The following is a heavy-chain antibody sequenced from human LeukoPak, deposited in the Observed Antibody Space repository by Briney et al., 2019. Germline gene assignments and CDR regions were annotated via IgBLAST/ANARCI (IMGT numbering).Heavy chain of an antibody. CDR2: ISYDGSNK. CDR1: GFPFSDYA. CDR3: ARGAPPDY. V-gene: IGHV3-30-3*01. Sequence: GGSLRLSRAASGFPFSDYAMYWVRQAPGKGLEWVAAISYDGSNKYYGDSVKGRFTISRDNSKNTLYVQMNSLRTEDTAVYYCARGAPPDYWGQGTLVTVSS. J-gene: IGHJ4*02.